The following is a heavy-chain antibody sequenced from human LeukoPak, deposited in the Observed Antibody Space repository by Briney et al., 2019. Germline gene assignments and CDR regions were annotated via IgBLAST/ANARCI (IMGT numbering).Heavy chain of an antibody. D-gene: IGHD3-10*02. V-gene: IGHV1-2*06. Sequence: ASVKVSCKASGGTFSSYAISWVRQAPGQGLEWMGRINPNSGGTNYAQKFQGRVTMTRDTSISTAYMELSRLRSDDTAVYYCARVMFRYYFDYWGQGTLVTVSS. CDR3: ARVMFRYYFDY. CDR2: INPNSGGT. CDR1: GGTFSSYA. J-gene: IGHJ4*02.